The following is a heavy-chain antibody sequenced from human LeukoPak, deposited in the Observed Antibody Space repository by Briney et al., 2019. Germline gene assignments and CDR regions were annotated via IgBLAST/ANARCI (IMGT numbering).Heavy chain of an antibody. CDR2: ISYDGSNK. V-gene: IGHV3-30*03. Sequence: GGSLRLSCAASGFTFSSYWMSWVRQAPGKGLEWVAVISYDGSNKYYADSVKGRFTISRDNSKNTLYLQMNSLRAEDTAVYYCARDKELLWFGQSGHYYYYYMDVWGKGTTVTVSS. CDR1: GFTFSSYW. CDR3: ARDKELLWFGQSGHYYYYYMDV. D-gene: IGHD3-10*01. J-gene: IGHJ6*03.